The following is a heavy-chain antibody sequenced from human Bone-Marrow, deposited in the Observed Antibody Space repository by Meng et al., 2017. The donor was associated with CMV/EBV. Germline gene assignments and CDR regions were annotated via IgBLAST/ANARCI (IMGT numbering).Heavy chain of an antibody. CDR3: ASGVKSRPRSRARDGYSSSWSIPSGDY. V-gene: IGHV3-21*01. CDR2: ISSSSKSI. Sequence: GESLKISCAASGFTFSSFYMSWVRQTPGKGLEWVSSISSSSKSIYYAHSLKGRFTISRDNAKNSLYLQMNSLRAEDTAVYYCASGVKSRPRSRARDGYSSSWSIPSGDYWGQGTLVTVSS. CDR1: GFTFSSFY. J-gene: IGHJ4*02. D-gene: IGHD6-13*01.